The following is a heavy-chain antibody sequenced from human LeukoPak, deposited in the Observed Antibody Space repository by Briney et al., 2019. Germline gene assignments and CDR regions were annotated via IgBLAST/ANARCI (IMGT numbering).Heavy chain of an antibody. CDR3: AKDLHGSSSLQGGTFDY. D-gene: IGHD2-2*01. CDR1: GFTFSSYA. J-gene: IGHJ4*02. Sequence: GGSLRLSCAASGFTFSSYAMSCVRQAPPKGLEWVSAISGTGGSTYYADSVKGRFTISRDNFKNTLYLQMNSVRAEDTAVYYCAKDLHGSSSLQGGTFDYWGEGTLVTVSS. CDR2: ISGTGGST. V-gene: IGHV3-23*01.